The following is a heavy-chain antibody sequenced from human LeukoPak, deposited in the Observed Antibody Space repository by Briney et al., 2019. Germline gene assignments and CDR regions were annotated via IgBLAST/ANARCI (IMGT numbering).Heavy chain of an antibody. J-gene: IGHJ4*02. CDR3: AKANWEDGGELAY. CDR2: ISGSGTFT. Sequence: GGSLRLSCAASGFTFRSYAMTWVRQAPGKGLEWVSGISGSGTFTFYADSVKGRFTISRDNSKRTLYLQMSSLRSDDTAVYYCAKANWEDGGELAYWGQGTLVTVSS. D-gene: IGHD2-21*01. V-gene: IGHV3-23*01. CDR1: GFTFRSYA.